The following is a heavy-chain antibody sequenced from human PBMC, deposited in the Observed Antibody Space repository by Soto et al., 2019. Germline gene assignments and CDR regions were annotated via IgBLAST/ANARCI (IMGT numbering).Heavy chain of an antibody. CDR3: ARHYDDYSNYGPFDP. Sequence: GESLKISCKGSGYSLTSYWNSWVRQMPGKGLEWMGRIDPSDSYTNYSPSFQGHVTISADKSISTAYLQWSSLKASDTAMYYCARHYDDYSNYGPFDPWGQGTLVTVSS. CDR2: IDPSDSYT. CDR1: GYSLTSYW. J-gene: IGHJ5*02. D-gene: IGHD4-4*01. V-gene: IGHV5-10-1*01.